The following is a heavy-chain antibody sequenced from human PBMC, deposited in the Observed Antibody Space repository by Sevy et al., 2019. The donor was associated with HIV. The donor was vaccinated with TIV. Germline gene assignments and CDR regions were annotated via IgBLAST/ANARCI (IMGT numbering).Heavy chain of an antibody. CDR1: GFTFHSYA. Sequence: GGSLRLSCAASGFTFHSYAMNWVRQAPGKGLEWVALISYDGSSKYYADSVKGRFTISRDNSKNTLYLQMNSLRVEDTAVYSCARDYDFWSGSYSNYYFDYWGQGTLVTVSS. J-gene: IGHJ4*01. V-gene: IGHV3-30*04. CDR2: ISYDGSSK. D-gene: IGHD3-3*01. CDR3: ARDYDFWSGSYSNYYFDY.